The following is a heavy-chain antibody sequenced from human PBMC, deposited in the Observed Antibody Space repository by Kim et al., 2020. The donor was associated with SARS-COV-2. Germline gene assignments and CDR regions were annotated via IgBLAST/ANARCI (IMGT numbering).Heavy chain of an antibody. CDR3: ARHELLVPGGLDP. D-gene: IGHD1-7*01. V-gene: IGHV4-39*01. J-gene: IGHJ5*02. CDR2: IYYSGST. Sequence: SETLSLTCTVSGGSISSSSYYWGWIRQPPGKGLEWIGSIYYSGSTYYNPSLKSRVTISVDTSKNQFSLKLSSVTAADTAVYYCARHELLVPGGLDPWGQGTLVTVSS. CDR1: GGSISSSSYY.